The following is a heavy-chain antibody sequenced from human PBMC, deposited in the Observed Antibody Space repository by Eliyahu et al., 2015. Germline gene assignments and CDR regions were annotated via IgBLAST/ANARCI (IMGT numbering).Heavy chain of an antibody. V-gene: IGHV3-21*01. D-gene: IGHD2-15*01. CDR1: GXTFSXXS. J-gene: IGHJ3*02. CDR3: ARDCEGSGGSCYAAFDI. CDR2: ISSSSSSI. Sequence: EVQLVESGGGLVKPGGSLRLSCAASGXTFSXXSMNWVRQAPGKGLEWVSSISSSSSSIYYADSVKGRFTISRDNAKNSLYLQMNSLRAEDTAVYYCARDCEGSGGSCYAAFDIWGQGTMVTVSS.